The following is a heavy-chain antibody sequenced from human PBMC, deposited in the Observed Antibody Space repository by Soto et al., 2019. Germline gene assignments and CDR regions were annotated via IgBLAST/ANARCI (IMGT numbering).Heavy chain of an antibody. V-gene: IGHV3-21*02. CDR3: TRDGAPTMTTEFDI. CDR2: ICSSSYYI. Sequence: EVQLMESGGGLVKPGGSLRLSCAASGFTFSSYSMNWVRQAPGQGLEWVSSICSSSYYIYYADSVKGRFTISRDNAKNSLYLQMNSLRVEDTAVYYCTRDGAPTMTTEFDIWGQGTMVTVSS. CDR1: GFTFSSYS. J-gene: IGHJ3*02. D-gene: IGHD4-17*01.